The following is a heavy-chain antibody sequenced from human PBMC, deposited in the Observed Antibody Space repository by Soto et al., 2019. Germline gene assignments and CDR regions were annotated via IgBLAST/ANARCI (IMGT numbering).Heavy chain of an antibody. CDR2: IYSGGDT. Sequence: EVQLVESGGGLVQPGGSLRLSCTASGFAVRHNYMTWVRQAPGKGLEWVSLIYSGGDTAYAASVKGRFTTSRHTSQNKLYLQMSRLRAEDMAVYYCARKTDSIPSGGAGWGKGTAVTVSS. CDR1: GFAVRHNY. D-gene: IGHD3-10*01. V-gene: IGHV3-53*04. CDR3: ARKTDSIPSGGAG. J-gene: IGHJ6*01.